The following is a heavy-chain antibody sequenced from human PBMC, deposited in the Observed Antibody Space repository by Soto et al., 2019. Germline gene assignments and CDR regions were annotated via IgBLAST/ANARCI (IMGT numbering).Heavy chain of an antibody. V-gene: IGHV1-18*01. J-gene: IGHJ4*02. Sequence: QIHLVQSGAEVKRPGASVRVSCKASGYTFNTFGITWVRQAPGQGLEWRGCISGYNGKRDYSRGLQGRLTLTADPSTETSYMELTSLTSDDTAVYYCARGWGKYYGVHDYWGQGTLVTVPS. CDR3: ARGWGKYYGVHDY. D-gene: IGHD3-16*01. CDR1: GYTFNTFG. CDR2: ISGYNGKR.